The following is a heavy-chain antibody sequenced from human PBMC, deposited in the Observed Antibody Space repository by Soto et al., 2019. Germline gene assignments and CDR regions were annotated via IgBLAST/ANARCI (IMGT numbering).Heavy chain of an antibody. CDR2: IIPIFGTA. CDR1: GGTLSSYA. Sequence: SVKVSCKASGGTLSSYAISWVRQAPGQGLEWMGGIIPIFGTANYAQKFQGRVTITADESTSTAYMELSSLRSEDTAVYYCASVNYYGSGSPYYFDYWGQGTLVTVSS. V-gene: IGHV1-69*13. J-gene: IGHJ4*02. D-gene: IGHD3-10*01. CDR3: ASVNYYGSGSPYYFDY.